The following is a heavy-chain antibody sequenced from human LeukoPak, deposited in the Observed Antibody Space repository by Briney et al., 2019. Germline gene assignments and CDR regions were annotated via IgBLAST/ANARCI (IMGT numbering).Heavy chain of an antibody. CDR1: GGSISSGDYY. CDR2: MYYSGST. Sequence: SQTLSLTCTVSGGSISSGDYYWSWIRQPPGKGLERIAYMYYSGSTYYNPSLKSRVTMSADTSKNQLSLKLSSVTAADTAVYYCARPYYYDSRIDPWGQGILVTVSP. V-gene: IGHV4-30-4*01. J-gene: IGHJ5*02. CDR3: ARPYYYDSRIDP. D-gene: IGHD3-22*01.